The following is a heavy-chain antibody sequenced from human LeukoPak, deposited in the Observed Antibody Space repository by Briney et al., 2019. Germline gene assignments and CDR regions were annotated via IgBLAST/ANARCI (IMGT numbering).Heavy chain of an antibody. CDR1: GFTFSSYS. Sequence: GGSLRLSCAASGFTFSSYSMNWVRQAPGKGLEWVSSISSSSSYIYHADSVKGRFTISRDNAKNSLYLQMNSLRAEDTAVYYCASSYGDYDHGMDVWGQGTTVTVSS. V-gene: IGHV3-21*01. CDR3: ASSYGDYDHGMDV. D-gene: IGHD4-17*01. CDR2: ISSSSSYI. J-gene: IGHJ6*02.